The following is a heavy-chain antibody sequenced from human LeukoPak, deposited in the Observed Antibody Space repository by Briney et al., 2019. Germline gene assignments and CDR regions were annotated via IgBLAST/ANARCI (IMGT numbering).Heavy chain of an antibody. CDR2: INPNSGVT. Sequence: GASVKVSCKASGYTFTRYFMHWVRQAPGQGLEWLGWINPNSGVTNYAQKFQGRVTMARDTSISTAYMELSRLRSDDTAVYYCARTWGVEMATISTIDYWGQGTLVTVSS. CDR3: ARTWGVEMATISTIDY. D-gene: IGHD5-24*01. CDR1: GYTFTRYF. V-gene: IGHV1-2*02. J-gene: IGHJ4*02.